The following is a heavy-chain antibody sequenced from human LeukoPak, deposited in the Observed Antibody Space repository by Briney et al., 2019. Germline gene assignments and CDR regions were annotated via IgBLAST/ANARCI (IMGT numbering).Heavy chain of an antibody. V-gene: IGHV3-74*01. Sequence: GGSLRLSCAASGFTFSTYWTHWVRQAPGKGLVWVSRIDNDGGTSYADSVKGRFTITRDNAKNTLYLQMNSLRAEDTALYYCARDLNYNLDFWGQGTLVTVSS. J-gene: IGHJ4*02. D-gene: IGHD5-24*01. CDR1: GFTFSTYW. CDR3: ARDLNYNLDF. CDR2: IDNDGGT.